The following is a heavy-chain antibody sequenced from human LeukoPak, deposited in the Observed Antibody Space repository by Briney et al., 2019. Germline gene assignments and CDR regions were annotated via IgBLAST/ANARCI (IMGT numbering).Heavy chain of an antibody. D-gene: IGHD2-2*02. Sequence: GASVKVSCKASGYTFTGYYMHWVRQAPGQGLEWMGWINPNSGGTNYAQKFQGRVTMTRDTSISTAYMELSRLRSDDTAVYYCARVGYCSSTSCYNAFDIWGQGTMVTVSS. J-gene: IGHJ3*02. CDR3: ARVGYCSSTSCYNAFDI. V-gene: IGHV1-2*02. CDR1: GYTFTGYY. CDR2: INPNSGGT.